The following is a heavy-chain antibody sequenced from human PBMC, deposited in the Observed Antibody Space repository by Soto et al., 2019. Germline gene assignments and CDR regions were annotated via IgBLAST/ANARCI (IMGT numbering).Heavy chain of an antibody. CDR3: AKDLNFWSGFDALDY. CDR1: GFTFSSYA. J-gene: IGHJ4*02. Sequence: GGSLRLSCAASGFTFSSYAMSWVRQAPGKGLEWVSAISGSGGSTYYADSVKGRFTISRDNSKNTLYLQMNSLRAEDTAVYYCAKDLNFWSGFDALDYWGQGTLVTVSS. D-gene: IGHD3-3*01. CDR2: ISGSGGST. V-gene: IGHV3-23*01.